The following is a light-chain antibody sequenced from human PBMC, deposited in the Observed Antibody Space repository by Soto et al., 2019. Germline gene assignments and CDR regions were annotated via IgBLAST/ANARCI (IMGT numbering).Light chain of an antibody. CDR1: QSIRNY. V-gene: IGKV1-39*01. Sequence: DIQMTQSPSSLSASVGDRVTISCRASQSIRNYVSWYQQKPGTAPKLLIRAASTLQSGVPSRFSGSGAGTDFTLTISSLQIEDFATYFCQQTVSTPQTFGQGTKV. CDR2: AAS. CDR3: QQTVSTPQT. J-gene: IGKJ1*01.